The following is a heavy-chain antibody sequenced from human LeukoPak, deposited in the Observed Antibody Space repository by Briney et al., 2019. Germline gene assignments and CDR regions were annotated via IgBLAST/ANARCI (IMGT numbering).Heavy chain of an antibody. CDR3: ARGILRFLEWLTPFDY. J-gene: IGHJ4*02. V-gene: IGHV1-69*13. Sequence: ASVKVSCKASGGTFSSYAISWVRQAPGQGLGWMGGIIPIFGTANYAQKFQGRVTITADESTSTAYMELSSLRSEDTAVYYCARGILRFLEWLTPFDYWGQGTLVTVSS. D-gene: IGHD3-3*01. CDR1: GGTFSSYA. CDR2: IIPIFGTA.